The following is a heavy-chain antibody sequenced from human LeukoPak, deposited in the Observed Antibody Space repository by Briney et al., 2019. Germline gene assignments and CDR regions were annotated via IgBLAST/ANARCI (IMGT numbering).Heavy chain of an antibody. D-gene: IGHD4-17*01. CDR1: GYTFTSYY. V-gene: IGHV1-46*01. Sequence: ASVKVSCKASGYTFTSYYMHWVRQAPGQGLEWMGIINPSGGSTSYAQKFQGRVPMTRDTSTSTVYMELSSLRSEDTAVYYCARDPATVTLSFLSRLGGMDVWGQGTTVTVSS. CDR3: ARDPATVTLSFLSRLGGMDV. J-gene: IGHJ6*02. CDR2: INPSGGST.